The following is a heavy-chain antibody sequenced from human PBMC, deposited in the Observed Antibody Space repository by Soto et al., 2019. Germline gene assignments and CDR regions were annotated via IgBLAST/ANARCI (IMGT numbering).Heavy chain of an antibody. CDR3: ASVAFKS. D-gene: IGHD3-3*02. CDR2: IYYSGST. J-gene: IGHJ4*02. V-gene: IGHV4-59*02. Sequence: SETLSLTCTVSGGSVSSYYWSWIRQSPGKGLEWIGYIYYSGSTKYKPSLKGRFTISRDNAKNSLYLQMNSLRAEDTAVYYCASVAFKSWGQGTLVTVSS. CDR1: GGSVSSYY.